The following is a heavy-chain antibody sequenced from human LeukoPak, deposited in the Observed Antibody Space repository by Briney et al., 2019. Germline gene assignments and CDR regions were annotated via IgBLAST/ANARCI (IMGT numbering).Heavy chain of an antibody. D-gene: IGHD3-10*01. Sequence: PWETLSLPCTVPGAPISIYYWTWIRQPAGRGLEWIGRIYTSGMTNSNPSLKRRVTMSVDTSKNQFSLKLSSVTDADTAVYYCARGVGELLSYYYYYYMDVWGKGTTVTISS. CDR2: IYTSGMT. CDR1: GAPISIYY. CDR3: ARGVGELLSYYYYYYMDV. V-gene: IGHV4-4*07. J-gene: IGHJ6*03.